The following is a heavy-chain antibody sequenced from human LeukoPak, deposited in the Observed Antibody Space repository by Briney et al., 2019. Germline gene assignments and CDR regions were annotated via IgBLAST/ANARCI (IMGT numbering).Heavy chain of an antibody. Sequence: ASVKVSCKASGYTFTSYGISWVQQAPGQGLEWMGWISAYNGNTNYAQKLQGRVTMTTDTSTSTAYMELRSLRSDDTAVYYCARVHSSSWYGFFGFDYWGQGTLVTVSS. CDR1: GYTFTSYG. V-gene: IGHV1-18*01. J-gene: IGHJ4*02. D-gene: IGHD6-13*01. CDR2: ISAYNGNT. CDR3: ARVHSSSWYGFFGFDY.